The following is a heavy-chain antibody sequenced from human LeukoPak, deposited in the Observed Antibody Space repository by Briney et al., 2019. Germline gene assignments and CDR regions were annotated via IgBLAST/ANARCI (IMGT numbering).Heavy chain of an antibody. D-gene: IGHD4-23*01. CDR3: ARRSTVLTANYEY. CDR1: GGSISSSNYY. Sequence: SETLSLTCTVSGGSISSSNYYWGWIRQPPGKGLECIGSVYYSGNTYYNPSLKSRVTISVDTSKNQFSLRLSSVTAADTALYYCARRSTVLTANYEYWGQGTLVTVSA. V-gene: IGHV4-39*07. J-gene: IGHJ4*02. CDR2: VYYSGNT.